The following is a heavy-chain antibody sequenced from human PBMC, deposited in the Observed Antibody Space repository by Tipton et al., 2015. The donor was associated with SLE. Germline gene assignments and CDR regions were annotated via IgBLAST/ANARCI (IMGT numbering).Heavy chain of an antibody. CDR3: ARTVGSHRNYYFDY. Sequence: LSLTCTVSGGSISGYYWSWIRLPPGKGLECIGYIYYSGSGNYNPSLKSRVTMSIDTSKNQFSMKLSSVTAADTAVYYCARTVGSHRNYYFDYWGQGTLVTVSP. CDR2: IYYSGSG. D-gene: IGHD1-26*01. J-gene: IGHJ4*02. CDR1: GGSISGYY. V-gene: IGHV4-59*01.